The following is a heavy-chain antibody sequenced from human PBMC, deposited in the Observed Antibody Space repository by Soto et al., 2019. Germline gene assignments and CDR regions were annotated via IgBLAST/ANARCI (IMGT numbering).Heavy chain of an antibody. D-gene: IGHD4-17*01. CDR3: ARDAAIRYGDYGGLYFDY. Sequence: QVQLQESGPGLVKPSGTLSLTCAVSGGSISSSNWWSWVRQPPGKGLEWIGEIHHSGSTNYNPSLKSRATISVDQSKNQFSLKLSSVTAADTAVYYCARDAAIRYGDYGGLYFDYWGQGTLVTVSS. V-gene: IGHV4-4*02. CDR1: GGSISSSNW. CDR2: IHHSGST. J-gene: IGHJ4*02.